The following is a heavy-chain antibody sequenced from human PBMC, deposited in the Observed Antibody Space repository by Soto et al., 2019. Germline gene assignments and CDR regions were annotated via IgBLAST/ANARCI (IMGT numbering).Heavy chain of an antibody. D-gene: IGHD4-17*01. CDR3: ARDLHGDPYY. Sequence: GAPVKVSCKDSGYTLTNNGISWVRQAPGQGLEWMGWINTYNGNTNYAQKLQGRVTMTTDTSTSTAYMELRSLRSDDTAVDYCARDLHGDPYYWGQGTLVTVSS. CDR1: GYTLTNNG. V-gene: IGHV1-18*01. J-gene: IGHJ4*02. CDR2: INTYNGNT.